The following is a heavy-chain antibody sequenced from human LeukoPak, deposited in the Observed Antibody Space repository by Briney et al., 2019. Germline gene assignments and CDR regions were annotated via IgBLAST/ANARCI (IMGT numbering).Heavy chain of an antibody. CDR1: GFTFSSYE. D-gene: IGHD5-12*01. CDR2: ISSSGSTI. Sequence: GGSLRLSCAASGFTFSSYEMNWVRQAPGKGLEWVSYISSSGSTIYYADSVKGRFTISRDNAKNSLYLQMNSLRAEDTAVYYCAKDLLGLRFSPFVVWGQGTLVTVSS. J-gene: IGHJ4*02. V-gene: IGHV3-48*03. CDR3: AKDLLGLRFSPFVV.